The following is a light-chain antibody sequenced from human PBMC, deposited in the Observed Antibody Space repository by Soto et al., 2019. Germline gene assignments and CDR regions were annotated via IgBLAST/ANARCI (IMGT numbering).Light chain of an antibody. Sequence: QSALTQPASVSGSPGQSITISCSGTNSDIGAYNYVSWYQQHPGKAPKLMIYEVSNRPSGVSIRFSGSKSGNTASLTISGLQAEDEADYYCSSYTTTTTLGVFGGGTKLTVL. V-gene: IGLV2-14*01. CDR1: NSDIGAYNY. CDR3: SSYTTTTTLGV. CDR2: EVS. J-gene: IGLJ2*01.